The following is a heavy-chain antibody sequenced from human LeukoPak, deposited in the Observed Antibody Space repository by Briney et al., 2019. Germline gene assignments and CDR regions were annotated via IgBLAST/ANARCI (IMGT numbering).Heavy chain of an antibody. CDR2: INIDGNTT. CDR3: ARSSLDY. Sequence: GGSLRLSCAASGYTFSTYWMHWVRQAPGKGLVWVSHINIDGNTTTYADSVKGRFTISRDNAKNTLYLQLNRLRAEDTAMYYCARSSLDYWGQGTLVTVSS. CDR1: GYTFSTYW. V-gene: IGHV3-74*01. J-gene: IGHJ4*02.